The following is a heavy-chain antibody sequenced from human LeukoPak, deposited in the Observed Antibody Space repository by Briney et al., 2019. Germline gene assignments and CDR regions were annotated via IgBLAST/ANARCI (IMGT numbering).Heavy chain of an antibody. V-gene: IGHV4-59*08. Sequence: SETLSLTCTVSGGSISSYYWSWIRQPPGKGLEWISHIYYSGRTNYNPSLQSRVTISVATPENQFPLQLTSVTAADTAVYYCASHGAAASYSGSYPLDYWGQGTLVTVSS. D-gene: IGHD1-26*01. J-gene: IGHJ4*02. CDR3: ASHGAAASYSGSYPLDY. CDR2: IYYSGRT. CDR1: GGSISSYY.